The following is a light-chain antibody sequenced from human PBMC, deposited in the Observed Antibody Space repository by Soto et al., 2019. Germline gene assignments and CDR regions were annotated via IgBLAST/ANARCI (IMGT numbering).Light chain of an antibody. V-gene: IGKV3-15*01. CDR3: QQYNNWPLFT. CDR2: GAS. J-gene: IGKJ3*01. CDR1: QSVSSN. Sequence: EIVMTQSPATLSVSPGERATLSCRASQSVSSNLAWYQQKPGQAPRLLIYGASTRATDIPARFSGSGSGTEFTLTISSLQSEDFAGYYCQQYNNWPLFTFGPGTKVDIK.